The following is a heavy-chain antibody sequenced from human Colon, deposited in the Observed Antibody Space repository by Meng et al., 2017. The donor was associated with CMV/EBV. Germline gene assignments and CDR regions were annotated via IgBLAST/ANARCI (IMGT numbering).Heavy chain of an antibody. Sequence: VRRVESGGGLVQPGRSLSLSCAASGFTFNSYSIHWVRQAPGKGLEWVAVISSDGSIKYYTDSVKGRFTISRDNSKNTLYLQMNSLRTEDTSVYYCARERQGSRQTFDYWGQGTLVTVSS. CDR3: ARERQGSRQTFDY. CDR2: ISSDGSIK. V-gene: IGHV3-30-3*01. J-gene: IGHJ4*02. CDR1: GFTFNSYS.